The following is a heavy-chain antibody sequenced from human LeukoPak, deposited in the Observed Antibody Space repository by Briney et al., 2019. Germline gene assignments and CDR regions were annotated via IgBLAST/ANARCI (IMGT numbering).Heavy chain of an antibody. CDR3: ARLQRLGYYYDSSGYFDY. V-gene: IGHV1-69*05. Sequence: GASVKVSCKASGGTFSSYAISWVRQAPGQGLEWMGGIIPIFGTANYAQKFQGRVTITTDESTSTAYMELSSLRSEDTAVYYCARLQRLGYYYDSSGYFDYWGQGTLVTVSS. J-gene: IGHJ4*02. CDR2: IIPIFGTA. CDR1: GGTFSSYA. D-gene: IGHD3-22*01.